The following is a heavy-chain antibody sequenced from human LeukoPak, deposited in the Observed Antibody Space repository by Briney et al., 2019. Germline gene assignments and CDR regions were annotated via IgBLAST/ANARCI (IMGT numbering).Heavy chain of an antibody. J-gene: IGHJ4*02. V-gene: IGHV4-61*01. CDR1: GGSVSSGIFY. CDR3: ARSLGSSWYWGY. D-gene: IGHD6-13*01. Sequence: PSETLSLTCTVSGGSVSSGIFYWSWFRQPPGKGPEWIGYIYYSGSTNYNPSLKSRVTISADTSKNQFSLKLGSVTAADTAVYYCARSLGSSWYWGYWGQGTLVTVSS. CDR2: IYYSGST.